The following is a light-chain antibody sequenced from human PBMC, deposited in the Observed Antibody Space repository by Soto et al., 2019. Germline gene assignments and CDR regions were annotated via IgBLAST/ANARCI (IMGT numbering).Light chain of an antibody. CDR3: SSYTNSGTYV. CDR1: SSDVGAYNY. CDR2: DVS. Sequence: QSALTQPASVSGSPGQSITISCTGTSSDVGAYNYVSWYQQHPGKAPKLMIYDVSNRPSGISDRFSVSKSGNTASLTISTLQADDEADYYCSSYTNSGTYVFGTGTKLTVL. J-gene: IGLJ1*01. V-gene: IGLV2-14*01.